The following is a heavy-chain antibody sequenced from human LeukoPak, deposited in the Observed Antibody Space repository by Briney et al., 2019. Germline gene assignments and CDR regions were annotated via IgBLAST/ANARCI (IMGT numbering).Heavy chain of an antibody. J-gene: IGHJ4*02. Sequence: PSETLSLTCTVSGGSISSSSYYWGWIRQPPGKGLEWIGSIYYSGSTYYNPSLKSRVTISVDTSKNQFSLKLSSVTAADTAVYYCAREGNIVVVLAAEPSFDYWGQGTLVTVSS. V-gene: IGHV4-39*02. CDR3: AREGNIVVVLAAEPSFDY. CDR2: IYYSGST. CDR1: GGSISSSSYY. D-gene: IGHD2-2*01.